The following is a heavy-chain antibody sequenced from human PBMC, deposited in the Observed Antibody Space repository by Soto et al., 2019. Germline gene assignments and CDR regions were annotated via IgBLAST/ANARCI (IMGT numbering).Heavy chain of an antibody. V-gene: IGHV4-30-4*01. Sequence: TLSLTCSVSGGSINSGYYYWSWIRQPPGKGLEWIGNIYYSGNTYYNPSLKSRLIISIDTSKNQFYLKVGSVTAADTAVYYCASSSLYGIDVWGQGTTVTVYS. CDR3: ASSSLYGIDV. CDR2: IYYSGNT. CDR1: GGSINSGYYY. J-gene: IGHJ6*02.